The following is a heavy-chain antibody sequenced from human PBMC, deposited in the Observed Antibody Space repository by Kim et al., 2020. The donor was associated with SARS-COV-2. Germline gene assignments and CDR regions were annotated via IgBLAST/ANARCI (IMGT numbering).Heavy chain of an antibody. CDR3: ARDQRITMVRGVIYYYYGMDV. D-gene: IGHD3-10*01. V-gene: IGHV3-66*01. Sequence: GGSLRLSCAASGFTVSSNYMSWVRQAPGKGLEWVSVIYSGGTTFYADSVKGRFTISRDNSKNTLYLHMNSLRAEDTAVYYCARDQRITMVRGVIYYYYGMDVWGQGTTVTVSS. CDR2: IYSGGTT. J-gene: IGHJ6*02. CDR1: GFTVSSNY.